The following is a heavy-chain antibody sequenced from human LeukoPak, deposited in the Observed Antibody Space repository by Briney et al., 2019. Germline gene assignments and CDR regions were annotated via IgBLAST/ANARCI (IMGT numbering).Heavy chain of an antibody. D-gene: IGHD5-18*01. Sequence: SETLSLTCAVYGGSFSGYYWSWIRQPPGKGLEWIGEINHSGSTNYNPSLKSRVTISVDTSKNQFSLKLSSVTAADTAVYYCATRRRGYSYGNNFDYWGQGTLVTVSS. J-gene: IGHJ4*02. CDR1: GGSFSGYY. CDR2: INHSGST. V-gene: IGHV4-34*01. CDR3: ATRRRGYSYGNNFDY.